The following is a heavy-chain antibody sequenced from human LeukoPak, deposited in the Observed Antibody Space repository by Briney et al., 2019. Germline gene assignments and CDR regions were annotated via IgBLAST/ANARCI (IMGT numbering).Heavy chain of an antibody. CDR2: ISGSGGST. CDR3: ARVGTAMVIDY. J-gene: IGHJ4*02. V-gene: IGHV3-23*01. D-gene: IGHD5-18*01. Sequence: PGGSLRLSCAASGFTFSSYAMSWVRQAPGKGLEWVAAISGSGGSTYYADSVKGRFTISRDNSKNTLYLQMNSLGAEDTAVYYCARVGTAMVIDYWGQGTLVTVSS. CDR1: GFTFSSYA.